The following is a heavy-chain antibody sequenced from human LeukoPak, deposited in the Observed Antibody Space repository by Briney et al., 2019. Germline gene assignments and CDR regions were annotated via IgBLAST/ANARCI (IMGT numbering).Heavy chain of an antibody. CDR3: ARPYYYDSRIDP. V-gene: IGHV4-30-4*01. J-gene: IGHJ5*02. CDR1: GGSISIVDDD. D-gene: IGHD3-22*01. Sequence: SQTLSLTCTVSGGSISIVDDDWTWIPQPPGKGLEWIAYMYYSGSTYYNPSLKRRVPMSADTSKNQLSLKLSSVAAAETAVYYCARPYYYDSRIDPWGQGILVTVSS. CDR2: MYYSGST.